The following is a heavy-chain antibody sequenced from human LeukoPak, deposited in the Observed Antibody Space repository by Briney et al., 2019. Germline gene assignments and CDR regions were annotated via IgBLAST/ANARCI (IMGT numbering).Heavy chain of an antibody. CDR2: ISSSSSYI. J-gene: IGHJ4*02. Sequence: GGSLRLSCAASGFTFSSYAMSWVRQAPGKGLEWVSSISSSSSYIYYADSVKGRFTISRDNAKNSLYLQTNSLRAEDTAVYYCARDNSGYCSGGSCYSFDYWGQGTLVTVSS. CDR3: ARDNSGYCSGGSCYSFDY. D-gene: IGHD2-15*01. CDR1: GFTFSSYA. V-gene: IGHV3-21*01.